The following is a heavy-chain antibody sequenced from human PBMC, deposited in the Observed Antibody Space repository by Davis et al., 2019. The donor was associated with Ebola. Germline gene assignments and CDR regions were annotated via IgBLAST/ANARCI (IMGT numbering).Heavy chain of an antibody. Sequence: ASVQVSCKASGYTFTSYDINWVRQATGQGLEGMGWMNPNSGNTSYAQKFQGRVTMTRDTSTSTVYMELSSLRSEDTAVYYCARSTGGSGWCFDYWGQGTLVTVSS. J-gene: IGHJ4*02. V-gene: IGHV1-8*01. CDR2: MNPNSGNT. CDR1: GYTFTSYD. CDR3: ARSTGGSGWCFDY. D-gene: IGHD6-19*01.